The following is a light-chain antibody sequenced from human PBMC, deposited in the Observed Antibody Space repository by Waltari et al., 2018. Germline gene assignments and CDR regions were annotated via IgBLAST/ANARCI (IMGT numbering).Light chain of an antibody. CDR1: DSNVGNNY. CDR3: GTWDSSLNSAV. CDR2: ETD. Sequence: QSVLTQPPSVSAAPGQEVRISCPGSDSNVGNNYVSWYRQVPGTAPKLLVYETDKRLSGIPDRISGSKSGTSATLDITGLQTGDEADYYCGTWDSSLNSAVFGGGTKLTVL. J-gene: IGLJ3*02. V-gene: IGLV1-51*02.